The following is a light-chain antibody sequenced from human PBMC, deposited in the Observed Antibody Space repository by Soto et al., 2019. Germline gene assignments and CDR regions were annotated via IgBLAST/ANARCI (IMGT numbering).Light chain of an antibody. CDR3: ATWDDSLSGWV. J-gene: IGLJ3*02. Sequence: SYELTQPPSVSVAPGQTARITCGGNNIGSKSVHWYQQKPGQAPVLVVYDNSDRPSGIPERFSGSNSANTATLTLSRVEAGDEADYYCATWDDSLSGWVFGAGTKLTVL. CDR2: DNS. CDR1: NIGSKS. V-gene: IGLV3-21*02.